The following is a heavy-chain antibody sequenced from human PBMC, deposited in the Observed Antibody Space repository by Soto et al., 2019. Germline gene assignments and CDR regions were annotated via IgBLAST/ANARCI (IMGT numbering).Heavy chain of an antibody. V-gene: IGHV1-69*13. D-gene: IGHD1-1*01. CDR3: ARAGFLPTTGPVEFDP. Sequence: ASVKVSCKASGGTFSSYAISWVRQAPGQGLEWMGGIIPIFGTANYAQKFQGRVTITADESTSTAYMELSSLRSEDTAVYYCARAGFLPTTGPVEFDPWGQGTLVTVSS. J-gene: IGHJ5*02. CDR2: IIPIFGTA. CDR1: GGTFSSYA.